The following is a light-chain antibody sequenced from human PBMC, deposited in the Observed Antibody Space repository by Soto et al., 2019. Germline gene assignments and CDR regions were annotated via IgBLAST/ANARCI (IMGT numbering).Light chain of an antibody. CDR1: SNDVGGFSF. CDR3: NSYTSTSARV. J-gene: IGLJ3*02. Sequence: QSALTQPASVSGSPGQSITISCTGTSNDVGGFSFVSWYQQHPGKAPKLIIYEVSNRPSGVSNRFSGSKSGNTASLTISGPQAEVEDDYCRNSYTSTSARVFGGGTKLTVL. CDR2: EVS. V-gene: IGLV2-14*01.